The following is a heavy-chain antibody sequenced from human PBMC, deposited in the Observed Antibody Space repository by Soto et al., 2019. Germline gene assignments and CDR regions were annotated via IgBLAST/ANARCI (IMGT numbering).Heavy chain of an antibody. V-gene: IGHV3-11*06. J-gene: IGHJ6*02. CDR1: GFTFSDYY. D-gene: IGHD2-2*01. Sequence: PGGSLRLSCAASGFTFSDYYMSWIRQAPGKGLEWVSYISSSSSYTNYADSVKGRFTISRDNAKNSLYLQMNSLRAEDTAVYYCCVVPAAMPSLGMDVWGQGTTVTAP. CDR2: ISSSSSYT. CDR3: CVVPAAMPSLGMDV.